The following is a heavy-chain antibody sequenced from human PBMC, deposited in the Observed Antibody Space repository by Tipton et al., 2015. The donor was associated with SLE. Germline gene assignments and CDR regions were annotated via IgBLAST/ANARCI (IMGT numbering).Heavy chain of an antibody. CDR2: KYYSGNT. Sequence: TLSLTCTVSGYSITSGYYWGWIRQPPGKGLEWIGSKYYSGNTDYNPSLRSRVTISVDTSKNQFSLRLSSVTAADTAIYYCARTKSWDDDAFDIWGQGTMVTVSS. J-gene: IGHJ3*02. D-gene: IGHD1-26*01. CDR3: ARTKSWDDDAFDI. CDR1: GYSITSGYY. V-gene: IGHV4-38-2*02.